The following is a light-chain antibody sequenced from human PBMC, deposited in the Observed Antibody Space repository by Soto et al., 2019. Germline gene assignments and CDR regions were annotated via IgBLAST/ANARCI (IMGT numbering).Light chain of an antibody. CDR1: QSISSW. Sequence: DIQMTESPSTLSASVGDRVTIACRASQSISSWLAWYQQKPGKAPKLLIYKASSLESGVPSRFSGSGSGTEFTLTISSLQPDDFATYYCQQYNSYPLTFGGGTKVEIK. CDR2: KAS. CDR3: QQYNSYPLT. V-gene: IGKV1-5*03. J-gene: IGKJ4*01.